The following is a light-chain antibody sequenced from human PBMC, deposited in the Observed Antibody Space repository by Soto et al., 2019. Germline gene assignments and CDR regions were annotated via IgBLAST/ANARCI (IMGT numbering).Light chain of an antibody. CDR3: QQRIT. J-gene: IGKJ5*01. V-gene: IGKV3-20*01. CDR1: QSVSSSY. CDR2: GAS. Sequence: EIVLTQSPGTLSLSPGERATLSCRASQSVSSSYLAWYQQKPGQAPRLLIYGASSRATGIPDRFSGSGSGTDFTLTISRLEPEVFAVYYCQQRITFGQGARLEMK.